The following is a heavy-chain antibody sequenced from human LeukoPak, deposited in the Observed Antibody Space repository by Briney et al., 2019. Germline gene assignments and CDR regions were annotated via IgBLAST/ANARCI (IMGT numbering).Heavy chain of an antibody. Sequence: GGSLRLSCAASGFTFSSYGMHWVRQAPGKGLEWVAVIWYDGSNKYYADSVKGRFTISRDNSKNTLYLQMNSLRAKDTAVYYCARTYYYDSSGYQTYYFDYWGQGTLVTVSS. J-gene: IGHJ4*02. V-gene: IGHV3-33*01. D-gene: IGHD3-22*01. CDR3: ARTYYYDSSGYQTYYFDY. CDR2: IWYDGSNK. CDR1: GFTFSSYG.